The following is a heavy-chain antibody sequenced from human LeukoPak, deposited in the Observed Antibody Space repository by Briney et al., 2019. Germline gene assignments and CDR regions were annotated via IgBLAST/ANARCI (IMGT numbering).Heavy chain of an antibody. J-gene: IGHJ4*02. Sequence: GGSLRLSCAASGFTFSSYGMHWVRQAPGKGLEWVAVIWYDGSNTYYADSVKGRFTISRDNAKNSLSLQMNSLRAEDTAVYYCARDREYVPDFWGQGTLVTVSS. CDR2: IWYDGSNT. CDR3: ARDREYVPDF. V-gene: IGHV3-33*08. D-gene: IGHD2-2*01. CDR1: GFTFSSYG.